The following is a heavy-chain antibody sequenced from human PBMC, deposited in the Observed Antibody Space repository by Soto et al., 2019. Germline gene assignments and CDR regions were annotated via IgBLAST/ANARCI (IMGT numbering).Heavy chain of an antibody. Sequence: SETLSLTCTVSGVSISRYSYYWGWIRQPPGKGLDWIGSIYYSGNTNYNPSLKSRVTIFVDTSKNQVSLRLTSVTAADTAVYYCARNSRYGGPLDPWGQGTLVTVSS. V-gene: IGHV4-39*01. D-gene: IGHD5-18*01. CDR1: GVSISRYSYY. CDR3: ARNSRYGGPLDP. J-gene: IGHJ5*02. CDR2: IYYSGNT.